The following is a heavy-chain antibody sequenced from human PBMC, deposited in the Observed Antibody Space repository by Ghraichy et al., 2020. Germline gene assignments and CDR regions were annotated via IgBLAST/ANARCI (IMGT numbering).Heavy chain of an antibody. V-gene: IGHV4-59*01. D-gene: IGHD6-6*01. J-gene: IGHJ4*02. CDR3: ARGVVGAYFDC. CDR2: MQSSGYT. CDR1: GGSISSYY. Sequence: GSLRLSCIVSGGSISSYYWSWIRQPPGKGLEWIAYMQSSGYTEHNPSLTSRVTISLDTSTNQFSLSMSSVTAADTAVYYCARGVVGAYFDCWGQGTLVTVS.